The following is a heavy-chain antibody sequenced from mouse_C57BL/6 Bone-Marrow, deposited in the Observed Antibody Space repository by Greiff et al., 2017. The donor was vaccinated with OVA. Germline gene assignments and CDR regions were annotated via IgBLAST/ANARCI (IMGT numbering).Heavy chain of an antibody. V-gene: IGHV1-5*01. CDR2: IYPGNSDT. Sequence: VQLQQSGTVLARPGASVKMSCKPSGYTFTSYWMYWVKQRPGQGLEWIGAIYPGNSDTSYNQKFKGKAKLTAVTSASTADMELSSLTNEDSAVYYCTCDVFDYWGQGTTLSVSS. CDR1: GYTFTSYW. J-gene: IGHJ2*01. CDR3: TCDVFDY.